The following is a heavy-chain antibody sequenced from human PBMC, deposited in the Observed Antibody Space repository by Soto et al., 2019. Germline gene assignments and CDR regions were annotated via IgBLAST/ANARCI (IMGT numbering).Heavy chain of an antibody. CDR2: ISYDGSSR. J-gene: IGHJ6*02. CDR3: AKERSSWFSGGAKYDSGLAV. CDR1: GITFSRFG. Sequence: QGQLVESGGGVVQPGRSLRLSCAASGITFSRFGMHWVRQAPGKGLEWVAVISYDGSSRDYADSVKGRFTISRDNSKNTFYLQMNSLRDEDTAVYYCAKERSSWFSGGAKYDSGLAVWGQGTTVTVSS. V-gene: IGHV3-30*18. D-gene: IGHD6-13*01.